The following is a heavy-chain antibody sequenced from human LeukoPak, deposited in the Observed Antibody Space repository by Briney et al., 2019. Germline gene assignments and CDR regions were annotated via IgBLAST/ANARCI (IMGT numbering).Heavy chain of an antibody. CDR1: GGSFSGYY. CDR3: ARVKIVVVPAASYFDY. Sequence: SETLSLTCAVYGGSFSGYYWSWIRQPPGRGLEWIGEINHSGSTNYNPSLKSRVTISVDTSKNQFSLKLSSVTAADTAVYYCARVKIVVVPAASYFDYWGQGTLVTVSS. J-gene: IGHJ4*02. D-gene: IGHD2-2*01. V-gene: IGHV4-34*01. CDR2: INHSGST.